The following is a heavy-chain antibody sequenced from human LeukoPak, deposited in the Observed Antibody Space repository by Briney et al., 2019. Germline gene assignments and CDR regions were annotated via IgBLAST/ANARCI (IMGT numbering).Heavy chain of an antibody. Sequence: SETLSLTCAVSGGSISSSNWWSWVRQPPGKGLEWIGEIYHSGSTNYNPSLKSRVTISVDTSKNQFSLKLSSVTAADTAVYYCARNKVGATIDYWGQGTLVTVSS. CDR3: ARNKVGATIDY. CDR2: IYHSGST. V-gene: IGHV4-4*02. CDR1: GGSISSSNW. D-gene: IGHD1-26*01. J-gene: IGHJ4*02.